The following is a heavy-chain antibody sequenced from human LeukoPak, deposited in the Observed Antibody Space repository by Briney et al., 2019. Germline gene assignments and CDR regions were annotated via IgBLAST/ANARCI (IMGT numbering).Heavy chain of an antibody. CDR1: GFAFSSHW. D-gene: IGHD1-26*01. J-gene: IGHJ4*02. V-gene: IGHV3-7*05. CDR2: IKEDGSEK. CDR3: VRSGGY. Sequence: GGSLRLSCAASGFAFSSHWMNWVRQAPGKGLEWVANIKEDGSEKYYVDSVKGRFTISRDNAKNSLCLQMDSLRAEDTAIYYCVRSGGYWGQGTLVTVSS.